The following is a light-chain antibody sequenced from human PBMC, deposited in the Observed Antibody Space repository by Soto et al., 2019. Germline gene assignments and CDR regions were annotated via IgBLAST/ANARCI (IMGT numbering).Light chain of an antibody. Sequence: QSALTQPPSASESPGQSVTISCTGTSSDVGGYNYVSWYQQHPGKAPKLMIYEVSKRPSGVPDRFSGSKSGNTASLTVSGLQAEDEADYYCSSYSGSNNFPVVFGGGTKLTVL. V-gene: IGLV2-8*01. CDR1: SSDVGGYNY. J-gene: IGLJ2*01. CDR3: SSYSGSNNFPVV. CDR2: EVS.